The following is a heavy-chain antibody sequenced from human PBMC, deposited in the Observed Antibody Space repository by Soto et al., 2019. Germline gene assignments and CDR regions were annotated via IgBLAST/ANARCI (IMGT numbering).Heavy chain of an antibody. CDR3: ARALEVGTYYDFSYFDY. J-gene: IGHJ4*02. Sequence: GGSLRLSCAASGFTFTSYWMHWVRQAPGKGLVWVSRINSDGSSTSYADSVKGRFTISRDNAKNTLYLQMDSLRAEDTAVYYCARALEVGTYYDFSYFDYWGQGTLVTVSS. V-gene: IGHV3-74*01. CDR2: INSDGSST. D-gene: IGHD3-3*01. CDR1: GFTFTSYW.